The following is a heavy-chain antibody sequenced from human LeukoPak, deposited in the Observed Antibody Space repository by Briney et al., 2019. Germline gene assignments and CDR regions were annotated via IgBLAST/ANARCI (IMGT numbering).Heavy chain of an antibody. CDR3: AKDRYDFWRDDAFDI. CDR2: ISGSGDNT. D-gene: IGHD3-3*01. J-gene: IGHJ3*02. Sequence: PGGSLRLSCAASGFTFSSYAMNWVRQAPGKGLEWISSISGSGDNTYYADSVKGRFTISRDNSKNTLYLQMNSLRAEDTAVYYCAKDRYDFWRDDAFDIWGQGTMVTVSS. V-gene: IGHV3-23*01. CDR1: GFTFSSYA.